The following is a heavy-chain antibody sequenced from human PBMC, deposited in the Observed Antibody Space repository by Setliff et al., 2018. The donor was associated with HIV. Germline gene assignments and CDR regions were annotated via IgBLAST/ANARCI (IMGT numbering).Heavy chain of an antibody. CDR3: ASGEYSYGYRFDY. CDR2: IFTSATT. CDR1: GDSISHYY. Sequence: PSETLSLTCSVSGDSISHYYWSWIRQPPGKGLEWIGDIFTSATTNFNYNPSLKSRVIISVDTSKNQFSLKLSSVTAADTAVYYCASGEYSYGYRFDYWGQGTLVTVSS. V-gene: IGHV4-59*01. J-gene: IGHJ4*02. D-gene: IGHD5-18*01.